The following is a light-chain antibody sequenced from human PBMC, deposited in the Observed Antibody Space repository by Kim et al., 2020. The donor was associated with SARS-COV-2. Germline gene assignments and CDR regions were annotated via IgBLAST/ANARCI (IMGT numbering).Light chain of an antibody. CDR1: SLRSYY. J-gene: IGLJ2*01. CDR2: GKN. CDR3: NSRDSSGNHLV. V-gene: IGLV3-19*01. Sequence: LGRTVRITWQGDSLRSYYASWYQQKPGQAPVLVIYGKNNRPSGIPDRFSGSSSGNTASLTITGAQAEDEGDYYCNSRDSSGNHLVFGGGTQLTVL.